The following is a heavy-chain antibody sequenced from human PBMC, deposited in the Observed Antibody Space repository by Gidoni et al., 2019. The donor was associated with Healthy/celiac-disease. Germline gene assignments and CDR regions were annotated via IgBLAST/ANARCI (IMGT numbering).Heavy chain of an antibody. J-gene: IGHJ4*02. Sequence: QVQLVESGGGVVQPGRSLRLSCAASGFTFSSSGMHWVRQAPGKGLEWVAVISYDGSNKYYADSVKGRFTISRDNSKNTLYLQMNSLRAEDTAVYYCAKDLGTCSGGSCYSPHYWGQGTLVTVSS. CDR3: AKDLGTCSGGSCYSPHY. CDR2: ISYDGSNK. D-gene: IGHD2-15*01. CDR1: GFTFSSSG. V-gene: IGHV3-30*18.